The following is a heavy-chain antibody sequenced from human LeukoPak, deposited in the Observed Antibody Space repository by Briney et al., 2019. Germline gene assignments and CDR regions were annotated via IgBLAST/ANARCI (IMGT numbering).Heavy chain of an antibody. V-gene: IGHV3-23*01. CDR1: GFTFSSYA. CDR3: AKDLGVAVADVFDY. D-gene: IGHD6-19*01. Sequence: GGSLRLSCAASGFTFSSYAMSWVRQAPGKGLVWVSRINSDGSSTSYADSVKGRFTISRDNSKNTLYLQMNSLRAEDTAVYYCAKDLGVAVADVFDYWGQGTLVTVSS. CDR2: INSDGSST. J-gene: IGHJ4*02.